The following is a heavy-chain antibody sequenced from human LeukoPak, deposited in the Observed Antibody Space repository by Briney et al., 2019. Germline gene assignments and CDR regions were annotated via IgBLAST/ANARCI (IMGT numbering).Heavy chain of an antibody. CDR1: GFTFSSYW. J-gene: IGHJ4*02. CDR3: ARDRDLLLDY. V-gene: IGHV3-7*01. Sequence: HPGWSLRLSCAASGFTFSSYWMSWVRQAPGKGLEWAANIKQDGSEKYYVDSVKGRFTISRDNAKNSLYLQMNSLRAEDTAVYYCARDRDLLLDYWGQRTLVTVSS. D-gene: IGHD1-26*01. CDR2: IKQDGSEK.